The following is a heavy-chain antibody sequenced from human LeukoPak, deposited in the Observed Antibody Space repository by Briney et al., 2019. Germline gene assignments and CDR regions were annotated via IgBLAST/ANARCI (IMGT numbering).Heavy chain of an antibody. J-gene: IGHJ3*02. Sequence: SETLSLTCTVYGGSFSDYYWSWIRQSPGKGLEWIGEINHRGSTNYNPSLKGRVTISVDTSKNQFSLRLSSVTAADTAVYYCARSAIDVYYYDSRADKDAFDIWGQGTMVTVSS. V-gene: IGHV4-34*01. CDR1: GGSFSDYY. CDR2: INHRGST. CDR3: ARSAIDVYYYDSRADKDAFDI. D-gene: IGHD3-22*01.